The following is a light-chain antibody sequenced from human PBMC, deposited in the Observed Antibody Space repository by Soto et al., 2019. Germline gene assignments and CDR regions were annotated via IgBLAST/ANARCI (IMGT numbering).Light chain of an antibody. Sequence: EIVMTQSPATLSVSPGERATLSCRASQSVRSNLAWYQQKPGQAPRLLIYGASTRATGIPARFSGSWSGTEFTLTISSLQSEDFAVYYCQQYSNWPPGTFGQGTKVEIK. V-gene: IGKV3-15*01. CDR3: QQYSNWPPGT. CDR1: QSVRSN. J-gene: IGKJ1*01. CDR2: GAS.